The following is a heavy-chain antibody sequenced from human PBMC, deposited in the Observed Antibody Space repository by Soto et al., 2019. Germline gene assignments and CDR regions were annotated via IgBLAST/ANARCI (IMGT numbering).Heavy chain of an antibody. CDR2: TWYDGSNK. J-gene: IGHJ4*02. Sequence: GGSLRLSCAASGFTFSSYGMHWVRQAPGKGLEWVAVTWYDGSNKYYADSVKGRFTISRDNSKNTLYLQMNSLRAEDTAVYYCARNGPLPYDSSGSCFDYWGQGTLVTVSS. D-gene: IGHD3-22*01. CDR1: GFTFSSYG. V-gene: IGHV3-33*01. CDR3: ARNGPLPYDSSGSCFDY.